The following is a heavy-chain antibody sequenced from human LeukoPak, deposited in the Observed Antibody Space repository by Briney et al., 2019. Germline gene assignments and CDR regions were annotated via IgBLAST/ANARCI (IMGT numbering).Heavy chain of an antibody. Sequence: GGSLRLSCAVSASTFSSYEMNWFRQTPGKGLEWVSYISGSGSTIYYADSVKGRFTISRDNSKNTLYLQMNSLRAEDTAVYYCARVRRALYDSSGYLDYWGQGTLVTVSS. J-gene: IGHJ4*02. CDR1: ASTFSSYE. CDR2: ISGSGSTI. CDR3: ARVRRALYDSSGYLDY. V-gene: IGHV3-48*03. D-gene: IGHD3-22*01.